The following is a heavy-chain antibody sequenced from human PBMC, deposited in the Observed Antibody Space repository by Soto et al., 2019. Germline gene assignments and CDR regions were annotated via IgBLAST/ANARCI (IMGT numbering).Heavy chain of an antibody. CDR1: GFTVSSNY. CDR2: IYSGGST. V-gene: IGHV3-53*01. Sequence: PGGSLRLSCAASGFTVSSNYMSWVRQAPGKGLEWVSVIYSGGSTYYADSVKGRFTISRDNSKNTLYLQMNSLRAEDTAVYYCARATGDRIAARQFWFDPWGQGTLVTVSS. CDR3: ARATGDRIAARQFWFDP. J-gene: IGHJ5*02. D-gene: IGHD6-6*01.